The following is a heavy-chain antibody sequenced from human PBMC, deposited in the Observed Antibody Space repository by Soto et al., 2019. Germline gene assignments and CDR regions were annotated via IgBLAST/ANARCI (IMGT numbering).Heavy chain of an antibody. CDR2: IWYYGSNK. CDR3: ARWGPDKVLDY. CDR1: GFTFSSHG. V-gene: IGHV3-33*01. Sequence: QVQLVESGGGVVQPGRSLRVSCAASGFTFSSHGMHWVRQAPGKGLEWVAVIWYYGSNKYYGESVKGRFIISRDNSKNTVDLQMKSLRAEDTAIYYCARWGPDKVLDYWGQGTLVTVSS. J-gene: IGHJ4*02. D-gene: IGHD3-16*01.